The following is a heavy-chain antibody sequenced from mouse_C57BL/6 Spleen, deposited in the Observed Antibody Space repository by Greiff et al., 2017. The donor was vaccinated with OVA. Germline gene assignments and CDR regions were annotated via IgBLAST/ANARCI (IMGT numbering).Heavy chain of an antibody. D-gene: IGHD2-5*01. CDR2: IYPGGGYT. CDR1: GYTFTNYW. Sequence: QVQLKESGAELVRPGTSVKMSCKASGYTFTNYWIGWAKQRPGHGLEWIGDIYPGGGYTNYNEKFKGKATLTADKSSSTAYMQFSSLTSEDSAIYYGARNGGSNYGYFDYWGQGTTLTVSS. CDR3: ARNGGSNYGYFDY. J-gene: IGHJ2*01. V-gene: IGHV1-63*01.